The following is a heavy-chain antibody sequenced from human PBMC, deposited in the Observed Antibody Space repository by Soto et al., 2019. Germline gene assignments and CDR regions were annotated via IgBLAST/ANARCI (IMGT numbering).Heavy chain of an antibody. D-gene: IGHD3-10*01. Sequence: GESLKISCKGSGYSFTSYWIAWVRQMPGKGLEWMGIIFPGNSNTRYSPSFQGQVTISADKSFSTAYLQWSSLKASDTAMYYCAGQEYHYGSGSYDQTYYYYYGMDVWGQGTTVTVSS. CDR2: IFPGNSNT. CDR1: GYSFTSYW. J-gene: IGHJ6*02. V-gene: IGHV5-51*01. CDR3: AGQEYHYGSGSYDQTYYYYYGMDV.